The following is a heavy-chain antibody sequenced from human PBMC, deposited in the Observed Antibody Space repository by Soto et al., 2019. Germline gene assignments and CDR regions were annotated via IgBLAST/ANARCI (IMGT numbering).Heavy chain of an antibody. CDR1: GFTFSNYW. CDR2: IKQDGSAK. CDR3: AGGTGWVHDY. D-gene: IGHD1-1*01. J-gene: IGHJ4*02. V-gene: IGHV3-7*04. Sequence: GGSLRLSCAGSGFTFSNYWMNWVRQTPGKGLEWVANIKQDGSAKNYVESVKGRFTISRDNAKNLVYLQTNSLRAEDTAVYYCAGGTGWVHDYWGQGTLVTVSS.